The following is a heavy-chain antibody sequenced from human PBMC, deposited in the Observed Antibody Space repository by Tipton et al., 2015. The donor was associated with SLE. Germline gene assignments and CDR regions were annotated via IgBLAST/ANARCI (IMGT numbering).Heavy chain of an antibody. CDR3: ARDRYAGYDPLYNWFDP. Sequence: TLSLTCDVSGYSINAYYWGWIRQPPGKGLEWIGNVYHSGSSSYNPSLKNRVIISIDTSRNQFSLKLNSVTAADTAVYYCARDRYAGYDPLYNWFDPWGQGTLVTVSS. CDR2: VYHSGSS. D-gene: IGHD5-12*01. V-gene: IGHV4-38-2*02. CDR1: GYSINAYY. J-gene: IGHJ5*02.